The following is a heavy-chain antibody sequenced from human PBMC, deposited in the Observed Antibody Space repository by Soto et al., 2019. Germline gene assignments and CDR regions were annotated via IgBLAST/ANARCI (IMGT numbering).Heavy chain of an antibody. CDR1: GGSISCSSYC. Sequence: SETLSLTCTVSGGSISCSSYCWAWIRQPPGKGLEWIGSIYYSGSTYYNPSLNSRVTMSVDMSKSQFSLKLSSVTAADTAVYFCARVISSSSSLGLRYYYYGMDVWGQGTTVTVSS. V-gene: IGHV4-39*01. J-gene: IGHJ6*02. CDR2: IYYSGST. CDR3: ARVISSSSSLGLRYYYYGMDV. D-gene: IGHD6-6*01.